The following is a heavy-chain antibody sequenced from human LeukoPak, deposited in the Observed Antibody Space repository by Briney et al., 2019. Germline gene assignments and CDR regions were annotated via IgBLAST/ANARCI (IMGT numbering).Heavy chain of an antibody. CDR1: GYTFTGYY. Sequence: GASVKVSCKASGYTFTGYYIQWVRQAPGQGLQWMGWINPNSGGTNYAQKFQGRVTMTKDTSRSTAYMELSRLRSDDTAVYYCVRDLIYGSGSYYFPSGWFDPWGQGTLVTVSS. V-gene: IGHV1-2*02. CDR2: INPNSGGT. J-gene: IGHJ5*02. CDR3: VRDLIYGSGSYYFPSGWFDP. D-gene: IGHD3-10*01.